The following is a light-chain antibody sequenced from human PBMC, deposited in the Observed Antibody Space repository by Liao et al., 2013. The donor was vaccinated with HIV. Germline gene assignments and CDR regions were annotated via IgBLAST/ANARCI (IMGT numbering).Light chain of an antibody. CDR3: QAWDGSTAGGVI. CDR1: NIGSKS. V-gene: IGLV3-21*01. CDR2: YDS. J-gene: IGLJ2*01. Sequence: SYVLTQPPSVSVAPGKTARITCGGNNIGSKSVHWYQQKPGQAPVLVIYYDSDRPSGIPERFSGSNSGNTATLTISGTQTVDEADYYCQAWDGSTAGGVIFGGGTKLTVL.